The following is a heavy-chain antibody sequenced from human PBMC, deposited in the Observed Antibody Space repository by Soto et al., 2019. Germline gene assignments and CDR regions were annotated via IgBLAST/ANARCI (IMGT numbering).Heavy chain of an antibody. V-gene: IGHV3-23*01. CDR2: FSATSENT. CDR1: GFFFSSYT. D-gene: IGHD6-19*01. J-gene: IGHJ4*02. CDR3: AKARDQQWVRLPFDY. Sequence: EVQLLESGGGLVQPGGSLRLSCVGSGFFFSSYTMTWVRQAPGKGLEWVSSFSATSENTYYADPVKGRFTISRDNSKNTLLLQMNSLTAEDTAMYYCAKARDQQWVRLPFDYWGQGILVIVSS.